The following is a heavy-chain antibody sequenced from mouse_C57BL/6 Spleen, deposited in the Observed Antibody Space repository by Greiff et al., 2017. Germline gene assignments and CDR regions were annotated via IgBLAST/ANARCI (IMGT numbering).Heavy chain of an antibody. CDR3: TRCLLPYAMDY. CDR2: IDPETGGT. D-gene: IGHD1-1*01. J-gene: IGHJ4*01. V-gene: IGHV1-15*01. CDR1: GYTFTDYE. Sequence: QVQLQQSGAELVRPGASVTLSCKASGYTFTDYEMHWVKQTPVHGLEWIGAIDPETGGTAYHQKFKGKAILTADKSSSPAYMELRSLTSEDSAVYYCTRCLLPYAMDYWGQGTSVTVSS.